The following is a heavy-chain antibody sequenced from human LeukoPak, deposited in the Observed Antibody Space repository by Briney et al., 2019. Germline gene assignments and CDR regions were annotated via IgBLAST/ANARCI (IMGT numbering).Heavy chain of an antibody. CDR3: ARGTPSYSSSQNYFDY. CDR1: GFTVSSNY. J-gene: IGHJ4*02. V-gene: IGHV3-66*02. CDR2: IHTGGTT. Sequence: GGXXRLSCAASGFTVSSNYMSWVRQAPGKGLEWVSVIHTGGTTYYSDSVKGRLTISRDNSKNTLYLQMNGLRTEDTAVYYCARGTPSYSSSQNYFDYWGQGTLVTVSS. D-gene: IGHD6-6*01.